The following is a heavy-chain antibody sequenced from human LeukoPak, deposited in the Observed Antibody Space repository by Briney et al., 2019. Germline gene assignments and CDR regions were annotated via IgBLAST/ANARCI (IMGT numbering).Heavy chain of an antibody. CDR2: IYSGGRT. CDR3: ARDSLRVDAFDI. V-gene: IGHV3-66*01. J-gene: IGHJ3*02. Sequence: GGSLRLSCAASGFTSSRYGMHWVRQAPGKGLEWVSVIYSGGRTYYADSVKGRFTISRDNSKNTLYLQMNSLRAEDTAVYYCARDSLRVDAFDIWGQGTMVTVSS. CDR1: GFTSSRYG.